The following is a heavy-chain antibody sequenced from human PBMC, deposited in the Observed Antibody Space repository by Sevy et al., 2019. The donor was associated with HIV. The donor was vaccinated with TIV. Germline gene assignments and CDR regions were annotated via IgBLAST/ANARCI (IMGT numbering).Heavy chain of an antibody. V-gene: IGHV1-69*13. CDR2: IIPIFGTA. Sequence: ASVKVSCKASGGTFSSYAISWVRQAPGQGLEWMGGIIPIFGTANYAQKFQGRVTITADESTSTAYMELSSLRSEDTAVYYCARARRKGATAFDAFDIWGQRTMVTVSS. CDR3: ARARRKGATAFDAFDI. D-gene: IGHD1-26*01. J-gene: IGHJ3*02. CDR1: GGTFSSYA.